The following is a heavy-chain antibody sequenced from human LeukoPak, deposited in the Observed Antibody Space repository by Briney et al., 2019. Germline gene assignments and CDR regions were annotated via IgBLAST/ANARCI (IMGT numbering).Heavy chain of an antibody. Sequence: GGSLRLSCAASGFTFSDYYMSWIRQAPGKGLEWVSYISGGSTISYADSVKGRFTISRDNAKNSLYLQMNSLRAEDTAVYYCARESWYRFDPWGQGTLVTVSS. J-gene: IGHJ5*02. D-gene: IGHD6-13*01. CDR1: GFTFSDYY. CDR2: ISGGSTI. V-gene: IGHV3-11*04. CDR3: ARESWYRFDP.